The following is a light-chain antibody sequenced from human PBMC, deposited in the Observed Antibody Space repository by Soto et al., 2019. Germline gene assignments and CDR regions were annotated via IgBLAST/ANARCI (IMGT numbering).Light chain of an antibody. V-gene: IGKV4-1*01. J-gene: IGKJ1*01. CDR2: WAS. Sequence: DIVMTQSPDSLAVSLGERATINCKSSQSVLYDSNNKNYLAWYQQKPGQPPKLLIYWASTRESGVPDRFSGNGSGTDFTLTISSLQAEDVAVYYCQQYYSIPKTFGQGTKVEIK. CDR1: QSVLYDSNNKNY. CDR3: QQYYSIPKT.